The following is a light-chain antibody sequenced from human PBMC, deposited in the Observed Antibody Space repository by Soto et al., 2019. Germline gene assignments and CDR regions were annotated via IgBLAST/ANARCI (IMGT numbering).Light chain of an antibody. Sequence: DIQMTQTPSSLSASVGDRVTVTCRASQSISNYLNWYQQKPGKAPKLLIFAATSLQSGVPSRFSGSGSGTDFTPTISSLQPEDFATYYCQQSYSTPRTYGQGTKVEIQ. J-gene: IGKJ1*01. CDR3: QQSYSTPRT. CDR1: QSISNY. CDR2: AAT. V-gene: IGKV1-39*01.